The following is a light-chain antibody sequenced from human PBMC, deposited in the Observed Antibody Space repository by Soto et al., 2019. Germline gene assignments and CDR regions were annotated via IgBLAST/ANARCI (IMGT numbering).Light chain of an antibody. V-gene: IGLV2-14*03. CDR1: RTDVDGYDY. CDR3: TSYTSSTHFYV. CDR2: DVS. Sequence: QSALTQPASVSGSPGQSIAISCTGVRTDVDGYDYVSWYQQHPGQAPQLMIYDVSNRPSGVPDRFSGSKSGNTASLTISGLQAEDEADYYCTSYTSSTHFYVFGTGTKVTVL. J-gene: IGLJ1*01.